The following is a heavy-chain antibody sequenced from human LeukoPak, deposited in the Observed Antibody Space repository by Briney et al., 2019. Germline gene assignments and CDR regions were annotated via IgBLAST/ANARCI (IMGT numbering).Heavy chain of an antibody. V-gene: IGHV3-30-3*01. CDR3: ASTPRRDIGMTTVTTWY. CDR2: ISYDGSNK. CDR1: GFTFSSYA. J-gene: IGHJ4*02. Sequence: PGRSLRLSCAASGFTFSSYAMHWVRQAPGKGLEWVAVISYDGSNKYYADSVKGRFTISRDNSKNTLYLQMNSLTAEDTAVYYCASTPRRDIGMTTVTTWYWGQGTLVTVSS. D-gene: IGHD4-17*01.